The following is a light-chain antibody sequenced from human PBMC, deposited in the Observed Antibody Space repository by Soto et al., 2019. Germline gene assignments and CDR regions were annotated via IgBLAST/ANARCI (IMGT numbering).Light chain of an antibody. CDR1: QGIRND. V-gene: IGKV1-6*01. CDR3: LQDYNYPHT. Sequence: IHMTQSPSSLSASIVYRVTITCLASQGIRNDLGWYQQKPGKAPKVLIYASSNLHSGVPSRFSGSGSGTDFTLTISSLQPEDFATYYCLQDYNYPHTFGPGTKVDIK. CDR2: ASS. J-gene: IGKJ3*01.